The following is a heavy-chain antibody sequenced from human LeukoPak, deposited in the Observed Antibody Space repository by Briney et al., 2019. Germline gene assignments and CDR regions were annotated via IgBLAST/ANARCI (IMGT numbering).Heavy chain of an antibody. D-gene: IGHD2-15*01. Sequence: GGSLRLSCAVSGFTFNNYGMTWVRQAPGEGLEWVANINQDGNEKYYMDSVKGRFTISRDNAKKSVYLQMNSLRAEDTAVYYCARDLRYLGYCTGGSCYSGGYYFDYWGQGTLVTVSS. CDR2: INQDGNEK. CDR3: ARDLRYLGYCTGGSCYSGGYYFDY. V-gene: IGHV3-7*01. CDR1: GFTFNNYG. J-gene: IGHJ4*02.